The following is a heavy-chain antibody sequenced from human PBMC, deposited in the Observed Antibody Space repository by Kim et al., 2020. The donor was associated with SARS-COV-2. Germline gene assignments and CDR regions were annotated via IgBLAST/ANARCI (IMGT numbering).Heavy chain of an antibody. D-gene: IGHD3-3*01. CDR2: INTNTGNP. V-gene: IGHV7-4-1*02. CDR1: GYTFTSYA. Sequence: ASVKVSCKASGYTFTSYAMNWVRQAPGQGLEWMGWINTNTGNPTYAQGFTGRFVFSLDTSVSTAYLQISSLKAEDTAVYYCARAIYRLEWLRGTGGSGGYDAFDIWGQGTMVTVSS. CDR3: ARAIYRLEWLRGTGGSGGYDAFDI. J-gene: IGHJ3*02.